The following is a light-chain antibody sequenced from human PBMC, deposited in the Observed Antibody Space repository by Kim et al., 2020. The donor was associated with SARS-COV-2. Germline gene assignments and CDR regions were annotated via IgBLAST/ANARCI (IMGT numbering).Light chain of an antibody. CDR3: ATWDDSLNGWKV. CDR2: SNN. J-gene: IGLJ3*02. Sequence: QSVLTQPVSVSGTPGQRVTISCSGSTSNIGNNNVDWYQQFPGRAPKLLIYSNNQRPSGVPDRFSGSKSGTSASLAISGLQSEDEADYFCATWDDSLNGWKVFGGGTKVTVL. V-gene: IGLV1-44*01. CDR1: TSNIGNNN.